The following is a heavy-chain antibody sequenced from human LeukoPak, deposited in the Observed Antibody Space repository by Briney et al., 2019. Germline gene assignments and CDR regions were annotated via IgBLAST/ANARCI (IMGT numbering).Heavy chain of an antibody. J-gene: IGHJ4*02. D-gene: IGHD6-13*01. Sequence: ASVKVSCKASGYTFTGYHMHWVRQAPGQGLEWMGRINPNSGGTNYAQKFQGRVTMTRDTSISTAYMELSRLRSDDTAVYYCARVRYRGAAAGNYFDYWGQGTLVTVSS. CDR3: ARVRYRGAAAGNYFDY. CDR1: GYTFTGYH. V-gene: IGHV1-2*06. CDR2: INPNSGGT.